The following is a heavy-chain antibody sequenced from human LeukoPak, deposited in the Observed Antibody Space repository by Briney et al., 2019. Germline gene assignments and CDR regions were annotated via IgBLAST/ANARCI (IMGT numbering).Heavy chain of an antibody. D-gene: IGHD3-10*01. CDR1: GFTFNTYA. CDR3: AKGSTNYYGSGSYPQKDY. CDR2: ISGSGGST. Sequence: GGSLRLSCAASGFTFNTYAMNWVRQAPGKGLEWVSAISGSGGSTYYADSVKGRFTISRDNSKNTLYLQMNNLRAEDTAVYYCAKGSTNYYGSGSYPQKDYWGQGTLVTVSS. J-gene: IGHJ4*02. V-gene: IGHV3-23*01.